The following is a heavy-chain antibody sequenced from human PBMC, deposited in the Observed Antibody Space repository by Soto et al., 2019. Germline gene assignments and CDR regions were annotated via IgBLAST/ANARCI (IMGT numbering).Heavy chain of an antibody. J-gene: IGHJ4*02. CDR1: GYTFTSYA. CDR2: INAGNGNT. V-gene: IGHV1-3*01. Sequence: GASVKVSCKASGYTFTSYAMHWVRQAPGQRLEWMGWINAGNGNTKYSQKFQGRVTITRDTSASTAYMELSSLRSEDTAVYYCAGDVERGYSYGYYYWGQGTLVTVSS. D-gene: IGHD5-18*01. CDR3: AGDVERGYSYGYYY.